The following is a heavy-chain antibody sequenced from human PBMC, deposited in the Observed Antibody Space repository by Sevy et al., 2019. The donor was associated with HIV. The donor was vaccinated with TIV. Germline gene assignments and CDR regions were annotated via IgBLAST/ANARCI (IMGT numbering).Heavy chain of an antibody. Sequence: GGSLRLSCAASGFTFSSYAMSWVRQAPGKGLEWVSAISGSGGSTYYADSVKGRFTISRDNSKNTLYLQMNSLRAEDTAVYYCDRSQWLVWDAFDIWGQGKMVTVSS. D-gene: IGHD6-19*01. CDR2: ISGSGGST. J-gene: IGHJ3*02. CDR3: DRSQWLVWDAFDI. V-gene: IGHV3-23*01. CDR1: GFTFSSYA.